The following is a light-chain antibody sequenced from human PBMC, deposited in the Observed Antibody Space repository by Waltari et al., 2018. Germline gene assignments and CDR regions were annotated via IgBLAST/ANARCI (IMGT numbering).Light chain of an antibody. V-gene: IGLV2-11*01. Sequence: QSALTQPRSVSGSPGQSVTISCTGTSNDVGGYNFVSWYQQHPGKAPKLMIYDVNKRPSRVPDRFAGSKSGNTASLTISGLQAEDEADYYCCSYAGSDTFVFGTGTKVTVL. CDR3: CSYAGSDTFV. CDR2: DVN. CDR1: SNDVGGYNF. J-gene: IGLJ1*01.